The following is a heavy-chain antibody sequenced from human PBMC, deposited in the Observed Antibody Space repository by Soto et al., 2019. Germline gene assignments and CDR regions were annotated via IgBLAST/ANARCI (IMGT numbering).Heavy chain of an antibody. CDR3: ARHAIPGGSTNKWFDP. CDR1: GYSFTSHW. CDR2: IYPADSDT. D-gene: IGHD2-2*01. J-gene: IGHJ5*02. V-gene: IGHV5-51*01. Sequence: GDSLKISCKGSGYSFTSHWIAWVRQMPGKGLEWMGIIYPADSDTRYSPSFQGQVTISADKSISAAYLHWYSLKASDTAMYYCARHAIPGGSTNKWFDPWGQGTQVTVSS.